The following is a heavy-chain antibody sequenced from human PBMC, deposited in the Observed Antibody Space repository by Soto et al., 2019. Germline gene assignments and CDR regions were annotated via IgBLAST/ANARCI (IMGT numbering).Heavy chain of an antibody. CDR2: INAGNGNT. D-gene: IGHD3-22*01. CDR3: ARDFSGYDLSYGMDV. Sequence: GASVKVSCKASGYTFTSYAMHWVRHAPGQRLEWMGWINAGNGNTKYSQKFQGRVAITRDTSASTAYMELSSLRSEDTAVYYCARDFSGYDLSYGMDVWGQGTTVTVSS. J-gene: IGHJ6*02. CDR1: GYTFTSYA. V-gene: IGHV1-3*01.